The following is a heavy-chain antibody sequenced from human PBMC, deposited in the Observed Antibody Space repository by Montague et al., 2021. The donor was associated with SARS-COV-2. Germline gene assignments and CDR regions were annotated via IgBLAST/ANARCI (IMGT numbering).Heavy chain of an antibody. Sequence: TLSLTCTVSGGSISSGSYYWSWIRQPAGKGLEWIGRIYTSGSTNYNPSLKSRVTISVDTSKNQFSLKLSSVTAADTAVYYCASGIEATYYYYMDVWGKGTTVTVSS. V-gene: IGHV4-61*02. CDR1: GGSISSGSYY. CDR3: ASGIEATYYYYMDV. J-gene: IGHJ6*03. CDR2: IYTSGST. D-gene: IGHD2-21*01.